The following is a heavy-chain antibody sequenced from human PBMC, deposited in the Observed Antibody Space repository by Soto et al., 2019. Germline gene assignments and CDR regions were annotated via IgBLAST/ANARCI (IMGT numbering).Heavy chain of an antibody. D-gene: IGHD3-9*01. J-gene: IGHJ4*02. CDR2: IYYSGST. V-gene: IGHV4-59*08. CDR1: GGPSSSYY. Sequence: TSETLSLTCTVAGGPSSSYYWSWIRQPPGKGLEWIGYIYYSGSTNYNPSLKSRVTISVDTSKNQFSLKLSSVTAADTAVYYCARHDNRHFDWLPLSHFDYWGQGTLVTVSS. CDR3: ARHDNRHFDWLPLSHFDY.